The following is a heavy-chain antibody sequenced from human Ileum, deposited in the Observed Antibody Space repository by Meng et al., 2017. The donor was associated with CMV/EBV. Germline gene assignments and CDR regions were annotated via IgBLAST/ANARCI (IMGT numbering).Heavy chain of an antibody. CDR2: ISSSISYI. V-gene: IGHV3-21*01. CDR1: GFTFSSYS. Sequence: ARSLRLSWAASGFTFSSYSMNCVRQAPWNGLEWVSSISSSISYIYYADSVKGRFAICRDNAKNSLYLQMNSLRDEDTAVYYCARVRGQQLVCDYWGQGTMVTVSS. J-gene: IGHJ4*02. CDR3: ARVRGQQLVCDY. D-gene: IGHD6-13*01.